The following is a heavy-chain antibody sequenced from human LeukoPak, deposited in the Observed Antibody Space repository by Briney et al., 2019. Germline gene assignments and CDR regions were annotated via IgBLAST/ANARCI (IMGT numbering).Heavy chain of an antibody. Sequence: ASVKVSCKASGYTFTSYAISWVRQAPGQGLEWMGWINTYNGNTNYAQKFQGRVTMTRDMSTSTVYMELSSLRSEDTAVYYCARGGGSYMGDYWGQGTLVTVSS. V-gene: IGHV1-18*01. CDR2: INTYNGNT. J-gene: IGHJ4*02. CDR1: GYTFTSYA. D-gene: IGHD1-26*01. CDR3: ARGGGSYMGDY.